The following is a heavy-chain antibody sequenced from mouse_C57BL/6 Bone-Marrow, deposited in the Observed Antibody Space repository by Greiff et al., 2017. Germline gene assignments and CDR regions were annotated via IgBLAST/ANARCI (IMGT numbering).Heavy chain of an antibody. CDR3: ARTLTTVVGYAMDY. V-gene: IGHV1-54*01. Sequence: VQLQQSGAELVRPGTSVTVSCKASGYAFTNYLIEWVKQRPGQGLEWIGVINPGSGGTNYNEKFKGKATLTADKSSSTAYMQLSSLTSEDSAVYFCARTLTTVVGYAMDYWGQGTSVTVSS. CDR2: INPGSGGT. J-gene: IGHJ4*01. D-gene: IGHD1-1*01. CDR1: GYAFTNYL.